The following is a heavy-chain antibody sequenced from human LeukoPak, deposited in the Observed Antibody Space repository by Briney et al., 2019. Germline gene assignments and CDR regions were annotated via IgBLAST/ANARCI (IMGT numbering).Heavy chain of an antibody. Sequence: GGSLRLSCAASGFTFSDYYMSWIRQAPGKGLEWVSYISSSGSTIYYADSVKGRFTISRDNAKNSLYPQMNSLRAEDTAVYYCARRDSSGYYPHFDYWGQETLVTVSS. CDR3: ARRDSSGYYPHFDY. V-gene: IGHV3-11*04. J-gene: IGHJ4*02. D-gene: IGHD3-22*01. CDR1: GFTFSDYY. CDR2: ISSSGSTI.